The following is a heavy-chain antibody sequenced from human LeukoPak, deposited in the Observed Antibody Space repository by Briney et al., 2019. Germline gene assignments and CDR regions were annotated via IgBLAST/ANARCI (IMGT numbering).Heavy chain of an antibody. D-gene: IGHD5-18*01. CDR1: GVTLSSYA. CDR3: ARGYGTFDY. V-gene: IGHV3-23*01. J-gene: IGHJ4*02. Sequence: GGSLRLSCAASGVTLSSYAMSWARQAPGKGLEWVSGISSSGSGGNTYYADSVKGRFTISRDSSKNTLFLHMNTLRAEDTAIYYCARGYGTFDYWGQGTLVTVSS. CDR2: ISSSGSGGNT.